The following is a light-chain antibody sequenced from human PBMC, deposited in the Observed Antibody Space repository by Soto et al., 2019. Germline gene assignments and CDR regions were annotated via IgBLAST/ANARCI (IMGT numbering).Light chain of an antibody. Sequence: EIVLTQSPGTQSLSPGERVTLSCRASQSVSSIYLAWYQQKPGQAPRLLIYGASTRATGIPDRFSGSGSGTDFTLTISRLEPQDFAVYFCPHYGSSLVTFGQGTRLEI. V-gene: IGKV3-20*01. CDR1: QSVSSIY. CDR3: PHYGSSLVT. CDR2: GAS. J-gene: IGKJ5*01.